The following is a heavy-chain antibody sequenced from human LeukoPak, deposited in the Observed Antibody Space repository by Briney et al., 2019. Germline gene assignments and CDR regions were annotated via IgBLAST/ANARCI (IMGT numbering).Heavy chain of an antibody. J-gene: IGHJ4*02. Sequence: PGGSLGLSCKGSGFNFSTFSLNWVRQAPGKGLEWVASISYSSTFIDYADSVKGRFTISRDNTQSSVFLQMNSLRDDDTAAYFCARGGDGYNSYLDFWGQGTLLSVSS. CDR3: ARGGDGYNSYLDF. CDR2: ISYSSTFI. V-gene: IGHV3-21*06. CDR1: GFNFSTFS. D-gene: IGHD5-24*01.